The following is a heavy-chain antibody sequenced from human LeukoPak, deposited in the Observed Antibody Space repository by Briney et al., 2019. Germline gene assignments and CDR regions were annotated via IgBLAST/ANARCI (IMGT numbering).Heavy chain of an antibody. CDR1: GYTFPANY. CDR2: INPNSGGS. V-gene: IGHV1-2*02. Sequence: ASVKVSCKASGYTFPANYMHWVRQAPGQGLEWMGWINPNSGGSNCAQKFQGRVTMTRETSISTAYMELSRLSSDDTAVYYCARDNYYDSSGYGYFDYWGQGTLVTVSS. D-gene: IGHD3-22*01. J-gene: IGHJ4*02. CDR3: ARDNYYDSSGYGYFDY.